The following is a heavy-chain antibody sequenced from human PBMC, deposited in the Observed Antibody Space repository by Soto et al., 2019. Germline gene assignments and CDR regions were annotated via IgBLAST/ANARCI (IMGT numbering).Heavy chain of an antibody. CDR3: ARVVVSDLSFDY. J-gene: IGHJ4*02. D-gene: IGHD2-15*01. Sequence: EVQLVETGGGLIQPGGSLRPSCAASGFTVSSNYMSWVRQAPGKGLEWVSVIYSGGSTYYADSVKGRFTISRDNSKNTLYLQMNSLRAEDTAVYYCARVVVSDLSFDYWGQGTLVTVSS. CDR2: IYSGGST. V-gene: IGHV3-53*02. CDR1: GFTVSSNY.